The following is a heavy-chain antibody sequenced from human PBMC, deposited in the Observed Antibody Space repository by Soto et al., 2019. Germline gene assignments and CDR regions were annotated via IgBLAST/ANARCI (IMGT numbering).Heavy chain of an antibody. CDR3: ARDQIGDRYGDYDY. CDR1: GFTFSSYA. D-gene: IGHD4-17*01. Sequence: GGSLRLSCAASGFTFSSYAMHWVRQAPGKGLEWVAVISYDGSNKYYADSVKGRFTISRDNSKNTLYLQMNSLRAEDTAVYYCARDQIGDRYGDYDYWGQGTLVTVSS. CDR2: ISYDGSNK. V-gene: IGHV3-30-3*01. J-gene: IGHJ4*02.